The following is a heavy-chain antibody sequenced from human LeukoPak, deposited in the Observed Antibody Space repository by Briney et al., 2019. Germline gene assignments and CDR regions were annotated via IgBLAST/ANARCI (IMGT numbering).Heavy chain of an antibody. CDR2: IYYSGST. V-gene: IGHV4-31*03. J-gene: IGHJ4*02. CDR1: GGSISSGGYY. D-gene: IGHD4-17*01. CDR3: ARGPGYGDYRVHYYFDY. Sequence: SETLSLTCTVSGGSISSGGYYWGWIRQHPGKGLGWIGYIYYSGSTYYNPSLKSRVTISVDTSKNQFSLKLSSVTAADTAVYYCARGPGYGDYRVHYYFDYWGQGTLVTVSS.